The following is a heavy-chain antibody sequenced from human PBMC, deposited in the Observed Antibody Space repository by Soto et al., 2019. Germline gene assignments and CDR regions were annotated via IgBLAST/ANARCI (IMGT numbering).Heavy chain of an antibody. CDR2: INHSGST. J-gene: IGHJ4*02. CDR3: ASKGSSSSAPGRRPRLFDY. V-gene: IGHV4-34*01. Sequence: QVQLQQWGAGLLKPSETLSLTCAVYGGSFSGYYWSWIRQPPGKGLEWIGEINHSGSTNYNPSLKSGVTISVDTSKNQFSLKLSSVTAADTAVYYCASKGSSSSAPGRRPRLFDYWGQGTLVTVSS. CDR1: GGSFSGYY. D-gene: IGHD6-6*01.